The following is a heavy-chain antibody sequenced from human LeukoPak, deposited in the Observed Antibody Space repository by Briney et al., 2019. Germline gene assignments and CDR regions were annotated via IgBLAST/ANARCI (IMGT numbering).Heavy chain of an antibody. J-gene: IGHJ4*02. D-gene: IGHD3-10*01. CDR3: ARHYGSGTYPLDY. V-gene: IGHV4-59*08. CDR2: IYSSGRT. CDR1: GGSISNYY. Sequence: SETLSLTCTVSGGSISNYYWSWIRQSPGKGLKWIAHIYSSGRTSYNPSLKSRVTMSVDTSKNQFSLKLYSVTAADTAVYYCARHYGSGTYPLDYWGQGTLVTVSS.